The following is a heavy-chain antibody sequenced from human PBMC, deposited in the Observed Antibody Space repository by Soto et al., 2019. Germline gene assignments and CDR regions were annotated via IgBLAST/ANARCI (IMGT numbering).Heavy chain of an antibody. J-gene: IGHJ4*02. CDR3: ARLAYGSGSSFLDY. Sequence: SETLSLTCTVSGGSISSYYWSWIRQPPGKGLEWIGYIYYSGSTNYNPSLKSRVTISVDTSKNQFFLKLSSVTAADTAVYYCARLAYGSGSSFLDYWGQGTLVTVSS. CDR1: GGSISSYY. V-gene: IGHV4-59*01. D-gene: IGHD3-10*01. CDR2: IYYSGST.